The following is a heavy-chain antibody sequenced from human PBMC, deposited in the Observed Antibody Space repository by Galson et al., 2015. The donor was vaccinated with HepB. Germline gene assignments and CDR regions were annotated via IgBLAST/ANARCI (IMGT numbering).Heavy chain of an antibody. CDR2: INHSGST. CDR1: GGSFSGYY. J-gene: IGHJ4*02. V-gene: IGHV4-34*01. CDR3: AGNYGGNSYYFDY. Sequence: ETLSLTCAVYGGSFSGYYWSWIRQPPGKGLEWIGEINHSGSTNYNPSLKSRVTISVDTSKNQFSLKLSSVTAADTAVYYCAGNYGGNSYYFDYWGQGTLVTVSS. D-gene: IGHD4-23*01.